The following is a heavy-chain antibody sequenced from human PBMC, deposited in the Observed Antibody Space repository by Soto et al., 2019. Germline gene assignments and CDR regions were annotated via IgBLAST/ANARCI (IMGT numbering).Heavy chain of an antibody. V-gene: IGHV3-74*01. CDR3: AGDVGNDGNYYMDA. D-gene: IGHD1-26*01. Sequence: AGGSLRLSCAASGFPFSGYWMHWVRQAPGKGLLWVSRMNSDGSKINYADSVKGRFTISRDNAENTVYLQMNSLRAEDTAVYYCAGDVGNDGNYYMDARGKGTTVTVSS. J-gene: IGHJ6*03. CDR2: MNSDGSKI. CDR1: GFPFSGYW.